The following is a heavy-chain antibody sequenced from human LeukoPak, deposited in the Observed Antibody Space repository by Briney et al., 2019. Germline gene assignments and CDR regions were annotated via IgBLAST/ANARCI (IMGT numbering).Heavy chain of an antibody. CDR1: EFSVGSNY. CDR2: ISYDGSNK. J-gene: IGHJ5*02. D-gene: IGHD3-10*01. CDR3: ARARTMVRGVIRAGAFDP. Sequence: PGGSLRLSCAASEFSVGSNYMTWVRQAPGKGLEWVAVISYDGSNKKYADSVKGRFTISRDSAKNTLYLQMNSLRAEDTAVYYCARARTMVRGVIRAGAFDPWGQGTLVTVSS. V-gene: IGHV3-30*03.